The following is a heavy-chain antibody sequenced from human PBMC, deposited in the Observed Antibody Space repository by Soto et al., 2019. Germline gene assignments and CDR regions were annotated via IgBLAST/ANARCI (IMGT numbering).Heavy chain of an antibody. V-gene: IGHV1-18*01. CDR3: AGYSSGGNWFDP. Sequence: QVQLVQSGAEVKKPGASVKVSCKASGYTFTSYGISWVRQAPGQGLEWMGWISAYNGNTNYAQKLQGRVTITTDTDTSTAYRELRSLRSNDTAVYYCAGYSSGGNWFDPWGQGTLVTVSS. J-gene: IGHJ5*02. D-gene: IGHD6-25*01. CDR2: ISAYNGNT. CDR1: GYTFTSYG.